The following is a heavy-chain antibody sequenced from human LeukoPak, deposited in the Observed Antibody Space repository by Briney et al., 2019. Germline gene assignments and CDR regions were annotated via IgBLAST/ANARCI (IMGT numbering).Heavy chain of an antibody. Sequence: GGSLRLSCAASEFTFSTYSMNWVRQAPGKGLEWVATINQNGSENYYVDSVKGRFTISRDNAKNSLFLQMNSLRAEDTAVYYCARDRITDFWSGYYTNYFDYWGQGTLVTVSS. J-gene: IGHJ4*02. D-gene: IGHD3-3*01. CDR1: EFTFSTYS. V-gene: IGHV3-7*01. CDR3: ARDRITDFWSGYYTNYFDY. CDR2: INQNGSEN.